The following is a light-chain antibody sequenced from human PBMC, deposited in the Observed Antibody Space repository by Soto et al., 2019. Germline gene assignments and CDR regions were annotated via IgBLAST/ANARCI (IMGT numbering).Light chain of an antibody. J-gene: IGKJ2*01. V-gene: IGKV1-5*01. CDR2: DSS. Sequence: DIQMTQSPSTLSASVEDRVTITYRASQSINGWLAWYQQKPGQAPKLLIYDSSTLESGVPSRFSGSGSGTEFTLTISSLQREDFATYYCQQYTSYSQYTFGQGTRLEIK. CDR3: QQYTSYSQYT. CDR1: QSINGW.